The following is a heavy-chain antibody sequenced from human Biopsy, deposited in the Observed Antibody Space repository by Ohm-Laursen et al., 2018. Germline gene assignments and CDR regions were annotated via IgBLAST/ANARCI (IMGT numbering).Heavy chain of an antibody. Sequence: SLRLSCAASGFIFSYCGMHWVRQAPGKGLEWVAVISSDGSNKYYADSVKGRFTISRDNSKDPLCLQLNSLRAEDTAVYYCAKDGVAVGAGGDPYYYGMDVWGQGTTVTVSS. CDR3: AKDGVAVGAGGDPYYYGMDV. CDR1: GFIFSYCG. D-gene: IGHD2-15*01. V-gene: IGHV3-30*18. J-gene: IGHJ6*02. CDR2: ISSDGSNK.